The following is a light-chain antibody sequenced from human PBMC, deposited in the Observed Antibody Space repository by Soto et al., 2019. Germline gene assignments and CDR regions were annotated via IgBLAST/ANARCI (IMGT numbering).Light chain of an antibody. CDR3: QQYNNWWT. J-gene: IGKJ1*01. CDR2: GAS. Sequence: EVVMTQSPATLSVSPGERATLSCRASQSVSSNLAWYQQKPGQAPRLLIYGASTRATGIPTRFSGSGSGTDFTLTISSLQSEDFAVYYCQQYNNWWTFGHGTKVDIK. V-gene: IGKV3-15*01. CDR1: QSVSSN.